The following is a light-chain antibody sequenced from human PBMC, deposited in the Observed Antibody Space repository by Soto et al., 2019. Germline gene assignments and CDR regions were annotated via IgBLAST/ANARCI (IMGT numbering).Light chain of an antibody. CDR1: SSEVGGYNS. J-gene: IGLJ1*01. CDR2: DVS. Sequence: QSVLTQPASVSGSPGQSITLLCTGTSSEVGGYNSVSWYQQHPGKAPKLMIHDVSNRPPGVSNRFSGSKSGNTASLTISGLQAEDEADYYCSSYTSSSSYGFGTGTKVTVL. CDR3: SSYTSSSSYG. V-gene: IGLV2-14*01.